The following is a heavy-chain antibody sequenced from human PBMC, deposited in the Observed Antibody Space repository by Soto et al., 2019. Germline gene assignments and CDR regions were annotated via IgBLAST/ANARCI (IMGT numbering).Heavy chain of an antibody. D-gene: IGHD3-10*01. J-gene: IGHJ4*02. V-gene: IGHV4-59*01. Sequence: PSETLSLTCTVSGFSISQYYWNWIRQSPERGLEWIGYISYTGATMYNPSLKSRVTISRDTSKNQFSLKLSSVAAADTAVYFCAKEHWGSLDFWGQGALVTVSS. CDR2: ISYTGAT. CDR3: AKEHWGSLDF. CDR1: GFSISQYY.